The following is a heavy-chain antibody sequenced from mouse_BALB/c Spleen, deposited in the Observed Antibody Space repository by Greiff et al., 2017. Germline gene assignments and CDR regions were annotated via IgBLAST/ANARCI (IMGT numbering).Heavy chain of an antibody. CDR1: GYTFTEYT. Sequence: EVQLQQSGPELVKPGASVKISCKTSGYTFTEYTMHWVKQSHGKSLEWIGGINPNNGGTSYTQKFKGKATLTVDKASSTTYMELRSLTSEDSAVYDCARSITAVVAWYYFDYWGQGTTVTVSS. CDR3: ARSITAVVAWYYFDY. V-gene: IGHV1-26*01. CDR2: INPNNGGT. D-gene: IGHD1-1*01. J-gene: IGHJ2*01.